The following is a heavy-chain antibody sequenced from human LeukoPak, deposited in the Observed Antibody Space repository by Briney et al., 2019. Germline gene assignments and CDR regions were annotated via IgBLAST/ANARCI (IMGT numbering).Heavy chain of an antibody. Sequence: ASVKVSCKASGYTFTSYGISWVRQAPGQGLEWMGWIGAYNGNTNYALKLQGRVTMTTDTSTSTAYMELRSLRSDDTAVYYCARDGEGVLRFLEWPAELNNWFDPWGQGTLVTVSS. CDR2: IGAYNGNT. CDR3: ARDGEGVLRFLEWPAELNNWFDP. D-gene: IGHD3-3*01. CDR1: GYTFTSYG. J-gene: IGHJ5*02. V-gene: IGHV1-18*01.